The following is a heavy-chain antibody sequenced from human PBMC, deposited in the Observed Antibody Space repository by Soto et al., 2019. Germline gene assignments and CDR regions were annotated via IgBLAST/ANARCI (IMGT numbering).Heavy chain of an antibody. D-gene: IGHD2-21*02. V-gene: IGHV3-30-3*01. J-gene: IGHJ5*02. Sequence: PGGSLRLSCAASGFTFSSYAMHWVRQAPGKGLEWVAVISYDGSNKYYADSVKGRFTISRDNSKNTLYLQMNSLRAEDTAVYYCARHPSDFWFDPWGQGTLVTVSS. CDR2: ISYDGSNK. CDR3: ARHPSDFWFDP. CDR1: GFTFSSYA.